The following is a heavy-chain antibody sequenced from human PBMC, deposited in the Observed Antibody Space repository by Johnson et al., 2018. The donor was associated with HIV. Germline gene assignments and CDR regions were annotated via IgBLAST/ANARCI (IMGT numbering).Heavy chain of an antibody. V-gene: IGHV3-13*01. CDR3: ARGQATLFFRASGAAFNI. Sequence: VQLVESGGGLVQPGGSLRLSCAASEFAFSSYDMHWVRQAPGKGLEWVSEIDIDGDTYYPDSVKGRFTASRDNAKNSLYLQMNSLRVEDPAVFYCARGQATLFFRASGAAFNICGQGTTVTVSS. D-gene: IGHD6-13*01. CDR1: EFAFSSYD. J-gene: IGHJ3*02. CDR2: IDIDGDT.